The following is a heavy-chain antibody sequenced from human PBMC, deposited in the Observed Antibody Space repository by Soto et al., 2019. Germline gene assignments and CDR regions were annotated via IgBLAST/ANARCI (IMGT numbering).Heavy chain of an antibody. CDR3: ARGPTDYYDKRGEDSVDY. V-gene: IGHV1-18*01. D-gene: IGHD3-22*01. Sequence: QVLLVQSGAEVKEHGASVQVSCKASGYTFITYGMNWVRQATGQGLAWMGWSSTYNGDTKYADRLQGRVTMTTDTTTRTAYMELRSLRSDDTAVYYCARGPTDYYDKRGEDSVDYWGQGTLVTVSS. J-gene: IGHJ4*02. CDR1: GYTFITYG. CDR2: SSTYNGDT.